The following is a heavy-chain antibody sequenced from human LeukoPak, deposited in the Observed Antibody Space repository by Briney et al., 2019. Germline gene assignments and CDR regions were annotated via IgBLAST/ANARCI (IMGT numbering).Heavy chain of an antibody. CDR1: GFNFANTW. CDR2: IRRTAVGATA. Sequence: GGSLRLSCVASGFNFANTWMNWARRAPGKGLEWIGRIRRTAVGATADYATPVNGRFSISRDDSENTLYLQMNNLKIDDTAIYYCLTDYYGPAHWGQGTLVTVSS. CDR3: LTDYYGPAH. V-gene: IGHV3-15*01. J-gene: IGHJ1*01. D-gene: IGHD3-10*01.